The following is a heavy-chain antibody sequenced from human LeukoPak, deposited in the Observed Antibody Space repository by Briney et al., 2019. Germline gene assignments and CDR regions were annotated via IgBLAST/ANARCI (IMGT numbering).Heavy chain of an antibody. V-gene: IGHV4-39*07. CDR1: GGSISISTYY. CDR2: IYYSGST. Sequence: PSETLSLTCTVSGGSISISTYYWGWIRQPPGKGLEWIGNIYYSGSTNYNPSLKSRVTISVDTSKNQFSLKLSSVTAADTAVYYCAREAFGELLGGFDYWGQGTLVTVSS. J-gene: IGHJ4*02. D-gene: IGHD3-10*01. CDR3: AREAFGELLGGFDY.